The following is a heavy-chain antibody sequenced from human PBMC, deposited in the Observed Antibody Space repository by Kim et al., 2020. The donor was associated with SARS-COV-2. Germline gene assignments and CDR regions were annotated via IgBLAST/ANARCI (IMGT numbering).Heavy chain of an antibody. D-gene: IGHD6-13*01. Sequence: GGSLRLSCAASGFTFNYYAMNWVRQAPGKGLEWVSAISGSGDSTYYAGSVKGRFTISRDNSKNTLYLQMNSLRAEDTAVYYCAKGKWEDSSSWCEFYWGQGTLVTVSS. CDR2: ISGSGDST. V-gene: IGHV3-23*01. CDR1: GFTFNYYA. CDR3: AKGKWEDSSSWCEFY. J-gene: IGHJ4*02.